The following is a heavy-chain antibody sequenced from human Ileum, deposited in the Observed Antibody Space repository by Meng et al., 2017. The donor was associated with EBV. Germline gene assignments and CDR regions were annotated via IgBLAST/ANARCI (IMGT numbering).Heavy chain of an antibody. CDR2: INHSGST. CDR1: GGFFSGYY. D-gene: IGHD3-22*01. CDR3: AREARSSGYHPGIGP. J-gene: IGHJ5*02. V-gene: IGHV4-34*02. Sequence: QVQLQQWGAGLLQPSETLSLTCPVYGGFFSGYYWSWIRQSPGKGLEWIGEINHSGSTNYNPSLKSRVTISVDTSKNQFSLKLTSVTAADTAVYYCAREARSSGYHPGIGPWGQGTLVTVSS.